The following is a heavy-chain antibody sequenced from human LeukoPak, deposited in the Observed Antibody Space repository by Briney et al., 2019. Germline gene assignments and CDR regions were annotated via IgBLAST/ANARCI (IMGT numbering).Heavy chain of an antibody. V-gene: IGHV4-39*01. CDR3: ARPPYGGNGHFDY. CDR1: GGSISSSSYY. Sequence: SETLSLTCTVSGGSISSSSYYWGWIRQPPGKGLEWIGSIYYSGSTYYNPSLKSRVTISVDTSKNQFSLKLSSVTAADPAVYYCARPPYGGNGHFDYWGQGTLVTVSS. CDR2: IYYSGST. D-gene: IGHD4-23*01. J-gene: IGHJ4*02.